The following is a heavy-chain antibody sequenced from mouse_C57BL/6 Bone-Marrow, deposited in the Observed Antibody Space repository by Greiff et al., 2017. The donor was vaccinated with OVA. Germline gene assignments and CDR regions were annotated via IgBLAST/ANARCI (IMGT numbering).Heavy chain of an antibody. Sequence: VKLQESGAELVKPGASVKLSCKASGYTFTSYWMHWVKQRPGQGLEWIGMIHPNSGSTNYNEKFKSKATLTVDKSSSTAYMQLSSLTSEDSAVYYCAREGSSGYFDYWGQGTTLTVSS. V-gene: IGHV1-64*01. CDR2: IHPNSGST. CDR3: AREGSSGYFDY. D-gene: IGHD3-2*02. CDR1: GYTFTSYW. J-gene: IGHJ2*01.